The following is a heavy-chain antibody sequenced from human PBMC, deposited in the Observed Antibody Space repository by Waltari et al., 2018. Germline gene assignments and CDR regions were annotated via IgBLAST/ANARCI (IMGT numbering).Heavy chain of an antibody. Sequence: QVQLVQSGAEVKKPGSSVKVSCKASGGTFSSYAISWVRQAPGQGLEWMGGIIPIFGTANYAQKFQGRVTITADESTSTAYMELSSLRSEDTAVYYCARVLGGGYQNSYYYYYGMDVWGQGTTVTVSS. CDR3: ARVLGGGYQNSYYYYYGMDV. CDR2: IIPIFGTA. CDR1: GGTFSSYA. D-gene: IGHD3-22*01. J-gene: IGHJ6*02. V-gene: IGHV1-69*01.